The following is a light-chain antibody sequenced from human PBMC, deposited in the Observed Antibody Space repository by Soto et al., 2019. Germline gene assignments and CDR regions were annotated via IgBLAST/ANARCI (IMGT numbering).Light chain of an antibody. Sequence: EIVLTQSLGTLSLSPGERATLSCRASQSVSNNYLAWYQQKPGQAPRLLIYGASSRATGIPDRFSASGSGTDFTLTISRLEPEDFAVYYCQQYAKAPLTFGQGSKVDIK. V-gene: IGKV3-20*01. CDR1: QSVSNNY. CDR2: GAS. J-gene: IGKJ1*01. CDR3: QQYAKAPLT.